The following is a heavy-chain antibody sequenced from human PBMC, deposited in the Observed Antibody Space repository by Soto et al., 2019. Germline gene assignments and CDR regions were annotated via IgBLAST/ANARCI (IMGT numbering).Heavy chain of an antibody. J-gene: IGHJ4*02. CDR3: ASTYYSDSSGYYSLGD. D-gene: IGHD3-22*01. V-gene: IGHV4-4*02. CDR2: IHHSGST. CDR1: GGSISSSNW. Sequence: QVQLQESGPGLVKPSGTLSLTCAVSGGSISSSNWWSWVRQSPGKGLEWIGEIHHSGSTNYNPSLKSRVTISADKSKNQFSLKLSSVTAADTAVYYCASTYYSDSSGYYSLGDWGQGTPVTVSS.